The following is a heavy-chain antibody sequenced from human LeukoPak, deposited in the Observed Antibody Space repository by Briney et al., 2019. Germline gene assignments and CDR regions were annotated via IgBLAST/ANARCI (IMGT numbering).Heavy chain of an antibody. D-gene: IGHD4-17*01. CDR2: IKQDGSEK. Sequence: GGSLRLSCAASGFTFSSYWMSWVRQAPGKGLEWVANIKQDGSEKYYVDSVKGRFTISRDNAKNSLYPQMNSLRAEDTAVYYCAREYGDYPYYFDYWGQGTLVTVSS. V-gene: IGHV3-7*04. CDR3: AREYGDYPYYFDY. J-gene: IGHJ4*02. CDR1: GFTFSSYW.